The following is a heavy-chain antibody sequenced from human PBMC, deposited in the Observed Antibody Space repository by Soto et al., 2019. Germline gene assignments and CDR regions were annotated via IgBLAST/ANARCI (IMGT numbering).Heavy chain of an antibody. CDR1: GFSISSGYY. D-gene: IGHD1-26*01. V-gene: IGHV4-38-2*01. CDR3: ARHWSGSSSGIFNWSDP. CDR2: INHSGST. J-gene: IGHJ5*02. Sequence: SETLSLTCAVSGFSISSGYYWGWIRQPPGKGLEWIGSINHSGSTYYKPPLKSRVTISVDTSKNQFSLKLSSVTAADTAVYYCARHWSGSSSGIFNWSDPWGQGTLVTVSS.